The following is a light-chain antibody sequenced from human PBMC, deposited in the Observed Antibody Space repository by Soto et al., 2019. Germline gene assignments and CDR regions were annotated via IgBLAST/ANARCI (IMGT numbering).Light chain of an antibody. J-gene: IGLJ1*01. Sequence: QSVLTQPASVSGSPGQSITISCTGTSSDVGGYNYVSWYQHHPGKAPKLMIYEVSSRPSGVSTRFSGSKSGNTASLTISGLQPEDEADYYCSSYTTSSTLEGVFGTGTKVTVL. V-gene: IGLV2-14*01. CDR2: EVS. CDR3: SSYTTSSTLEGV. CDR1: SSDVGGYNY.